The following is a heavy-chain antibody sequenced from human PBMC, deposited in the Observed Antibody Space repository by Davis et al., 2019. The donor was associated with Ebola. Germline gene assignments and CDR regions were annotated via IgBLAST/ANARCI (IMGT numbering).Heavy chain of an antibody. V-gene: IGHV3-73*01. CDR2: IRSKANSYAT. D-gene: IGHD2-21*02. CDR1: GFTFSGSA. J-gene: IGHJ4*02. CDR3: TRRDGGDQV. Sequence: GGSLRLSCAASGFTFSGSAMHWVRQASGKGLEWGGRIRSKANSYATAYAASVKGRFTISRDDSKNTAYLQMNSLKTEDTAVYYCTRRDGGDQVWGQGTLVTVSS.